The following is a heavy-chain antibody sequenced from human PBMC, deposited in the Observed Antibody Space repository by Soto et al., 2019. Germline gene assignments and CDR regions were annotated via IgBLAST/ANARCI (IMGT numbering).Heavy chain of an antibody. CDR1: GFSFSSYA. CDR2: ISGSGGST. CDR3: AKVSDSSSWYVAGPAVDFDY. Sequence: GGCRRLSCAASGFSFSSYARSWVSQAPGKGLECVSAISGSGGSTYYADSVKGRFTISRDNSKNTLYLQMNSLRAEDTAVYYCAKVSDSSSWYVAGPAVDFDYWGQGTLVTVSS. V-gene: IGHV3-23*01. D-gene: IGHD6-13*01. J-gene: IGHJ4*02.